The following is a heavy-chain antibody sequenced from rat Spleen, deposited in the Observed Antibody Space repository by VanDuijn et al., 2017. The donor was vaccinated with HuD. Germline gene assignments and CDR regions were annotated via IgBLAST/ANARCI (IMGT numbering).Heavy chain of an antibody. V-gene: IGHV3-3*01. Sequence: EVQLQESGPGLVKPSQSLSLTCSVTGHSITSSYRWNWIRKFPGNTLEWMGYINSAGSTNYNPSLKSRISITRDTSKNQFFLQVNSVTTEDTATYYCAWERYNLFDYWGQGVMVTVSS. J-gene: IGHJ2*01. CDR1: GHSITSSYR. CDR2: INSAGST. D-gene: IGHD1-5*01. CDR3: AWERYNLFDY.